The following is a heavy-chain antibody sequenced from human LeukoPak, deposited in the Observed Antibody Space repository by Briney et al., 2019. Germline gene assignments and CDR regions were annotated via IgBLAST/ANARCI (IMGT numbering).Heavy chain of an antibody. V-gene: IGHV3-9*03. CDR1: GFTFDDYA. J-gene: IGHJ4*02. CDR3: AKDGSRYSSSWYYFDY. D-gene: IGHD6-13*01. CDR2: ISWNSGSI. Sequence: GGSLRLSCAASGFTFDDYAMHWVRQAPGKGLEWVSGISWNSGSIGYADSVKGRFTISRDNAKNSLYLQMNSLRAEDMALYYCAKDGSRYSSSWYYFDYWGQGTLVTVSS.